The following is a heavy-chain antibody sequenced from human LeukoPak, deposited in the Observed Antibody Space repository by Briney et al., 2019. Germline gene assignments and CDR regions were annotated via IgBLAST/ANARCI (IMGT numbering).Heavy chain of an antibody. D-gene: IGHD2/OR15-2a*01. CDR3: AKGEDGFEYYYYMDG. CDR2: IIPSGGRT. Sequence: LGGSLRLSCEASGFTFNNYVMSWVRQAPGKGLEWVSSIIPSGGRTNYAESVKGRFTISRDNSKNTVDLQMNTLRAEDTAVYYRAKGEDGFEYYYYMDGWGKGTTVTVSS. J-gene: IGHJ6*03. V-gene: IGHV3-23*01. CDR1: GFTFNNYV.